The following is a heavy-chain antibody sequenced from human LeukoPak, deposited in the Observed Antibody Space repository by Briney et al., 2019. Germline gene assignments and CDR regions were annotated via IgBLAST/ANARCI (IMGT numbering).Heavy chain of an antibody. CDR3: ARGASLGTNLNTMIEH. D-gene: IGHD3-22*01. J-gene: IGHJ1*01. V-gene: IGHV4-31*03. CDR2: IYYSGST. CDR1: GGSISSGGYY. Sequence: SETLSLTCTVSGGSISSGGYYWSWIRQHPGKGLEWIGYIYYSGSTYYNPSLMSRVTISVDTSKNQFSLKLSSVTAADTAVYYCARGASLGTNLNTMIEHWGQGTLVTVSS.